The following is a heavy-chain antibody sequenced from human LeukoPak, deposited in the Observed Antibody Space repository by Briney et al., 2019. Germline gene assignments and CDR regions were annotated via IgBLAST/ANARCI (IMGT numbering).Heavy chain of an antibody. D-gene: IGHD3-22*01. CDR3: ARTRVLSDYYGSSGYDQSAFDI. CDR2: IYYSGST. CDR1: GGSISSYY. Sequence: SETLSLTCTVSGGSISSYYWSWIRQPPGKGLEWIGYIYYSGSTNYNPSLKSRVTISVDTSKNQFSLKLSSVTAADTAVYYCARTRVLSDYYGSSGYDQSAFDIWGQGTMVTVSS. V-gene: IGHV4-59*01. J-gene: IGHJ3*02.